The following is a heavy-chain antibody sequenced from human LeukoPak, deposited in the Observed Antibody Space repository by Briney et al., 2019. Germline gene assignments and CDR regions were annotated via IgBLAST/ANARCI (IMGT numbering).Heavy chain of an antibody. J-gene: IGHJ4*02. CDR3: ARQIYGDLYYFDY. V-gene: IGHV4-30-4*08. CDR2: IHYSGSS. Sequence: SETLSLTCTVSGGSISGYYWSWVRQPPGKGLEWIGYIHYSGSSYYIPSLKSRVTMSVDTSKNQFSLRLSSVTAADTAVYYCARQIYGDLYYFDYWGQGTLVTVSS. CDR1: GGSISGYY. D-gene: IGHD4-17*01.